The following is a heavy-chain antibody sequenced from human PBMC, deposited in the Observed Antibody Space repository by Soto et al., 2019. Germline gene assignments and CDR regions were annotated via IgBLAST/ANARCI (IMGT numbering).Heavy chain of an antibody. CDR2: ISYDGSNK. V-gene: IGHV3-30*18. CDR3: AKVVWFGDHGEPYYYYGMDV. J-gene: IGHJ6*02. Sequence: QVQLVESGGGVVQPGRSLRLSCAASGFTFSSYGMHWVRQAPGKGLEWVAVISYDGSNKYYADSVKGRFTISRDNSKNTLYLQMNSLRAEDTAVYYCAKVVWFGDHGEPYYYYGMDVWGQGTTVTVSS. D-gene: IGHD3-10*01. CDR1: GFTFSSYG.